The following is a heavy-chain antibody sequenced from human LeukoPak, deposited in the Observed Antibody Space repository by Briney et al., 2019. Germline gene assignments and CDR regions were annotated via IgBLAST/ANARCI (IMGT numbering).Heavy chain of an antibody. V-gene: IGHV3-30-3*01. CDR1: GFTFRTFA. Sequence: GGSLRLSCAASGFTFRTFAMYWVRQAPGKGLEWVATISVDVNTKYCADSVKGRCSISRDNSENMMYLQMNDLRDEDTAVYFCARDTYSSSWSPLTYWGQGTLVTVSS. CDR2: ISVDVNTK. CDR3: ARDTYSSSWSPLTY. J-gene: IGHJ4*02. D-gene: IGHD6-13*01.